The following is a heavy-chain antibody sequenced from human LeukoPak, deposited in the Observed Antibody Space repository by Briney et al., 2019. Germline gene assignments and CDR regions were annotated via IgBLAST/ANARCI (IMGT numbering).Heavy chain of an antibody. CDR3: ARQGGGGCFDY. D-gene: IGHD2-15*01. CDR1: GYTFISYY. J-gene: IGHJ4*02. Sequence: ASVKVSCKASGYTFISYYMHWVRQAPGQGLEWMGIINPSGGSTSYAQKFQGRVTMTRDTSTSTVYMELSSLRSEDTAVYYCARQGGGGCFDYWGQGTLVTVSS. CDR2: INPSGGST. V-gene: IGHV1-46*01.